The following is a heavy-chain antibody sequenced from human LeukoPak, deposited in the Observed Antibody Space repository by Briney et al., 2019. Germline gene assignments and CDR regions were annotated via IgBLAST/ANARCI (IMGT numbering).Heavy chain of an antibody. CDR2: INHSGST. D-gene: IGHD2-2*01. V-gene: IGHV4-34*01. Sequence: PSGTLSLTCAVYGGSFSGYYWSWIRQPPGKGLEWIGEINHSGSTNYNPSPKSRVTISVDTSKNQFSLKLSSVTAADTAVYYCARGGWTSCYRCGMDVWGQGTTVTASS. CDR1: GGSFSGYY. J-gene: IGHJ6*01. CDR3: ARGGWTSCYRCGMDV.